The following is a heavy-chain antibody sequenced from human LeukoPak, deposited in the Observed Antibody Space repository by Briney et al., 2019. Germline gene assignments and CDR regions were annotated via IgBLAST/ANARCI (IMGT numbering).Heavy chain of an antibody. Sequence: SETLSLTCTVSGGSISSSSYYWGWTRQPPGKGLEWIGSIYYSGSTYYNPSLKSRVTISVDTSKNQFSLKLSSVTAADTAVYYCARVGRGYSFKKYYYYMDVWGKGTTVTVSS. CDR2: IYYSGST. V-gene: IGHV4-39*07. J-gene: IGHJ6*03. CDR1: GGSISSSSYY. D-gene: IGHD5-18*01. CDR3: ARVGRGYSFKKYYYYMDV.